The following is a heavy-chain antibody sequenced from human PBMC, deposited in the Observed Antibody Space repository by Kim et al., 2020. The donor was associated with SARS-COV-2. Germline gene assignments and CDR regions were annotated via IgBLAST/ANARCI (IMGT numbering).Heavy chain of an antibody. CDR3: ARAPTPRWYFDL. CDR1: GFIFSDYY. Sequence: GGSLRLSCVASGFIFSDYYINWIRQAPGKGLEWISYISGGHTYRDYADSVKGRFAVSRDNAKNSLYLQMNSLRAEDTAVYYCARAPTPRWYFDLWGRGTL. J-gene: IGHJ2*01. CDR2: ISGGHTYR. D-gene: IGHD4-4*01. V-gene: IGHV3-11*03.